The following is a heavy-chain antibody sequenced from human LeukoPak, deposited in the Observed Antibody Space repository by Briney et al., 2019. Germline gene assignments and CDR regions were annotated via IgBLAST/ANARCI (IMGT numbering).Heavy chain of an antibody. V-gene: IGHV5-51*01. J-gene: IGHJ4*02. Sequence: GESLKISCKGSGYSFTSYWIGWVRRMPGKGLEGMGIIYPGDSDTRYSPSFQGQVTISADKSISTAYLQWSSLKASDTAMYYCARMISSSLWYFDYWGQGTLVTVSS. D-gene: IGHD6-13*01. CDR3: ARMISSSLWYFDY. CDR1: GYSFTSYW. CDR2: IYPGDSDT.